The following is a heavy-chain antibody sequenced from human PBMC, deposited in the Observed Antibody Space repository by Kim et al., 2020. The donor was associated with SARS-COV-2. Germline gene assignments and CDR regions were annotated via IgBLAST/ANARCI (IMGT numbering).Heavy chain of an antibody. V-gene: IGHV3-43*02. CDR2: ISGDGGST. Sequence: GGSLRLSCAASGFTFDDYAMHWVRQAPGKGLEWVSLISGDGGSTYYADSVKGRFTISRDNSKNSLYLQMNSLRTEDTALYYCAKGGFGAAMVRGPDYWGQGTLVTVSS. D-gene: IGHD5-18*01. CDR1: GFTFDDYA. J-gene: IGHJ4*02. CDR3: AKGGFGAAMVRGPDY.